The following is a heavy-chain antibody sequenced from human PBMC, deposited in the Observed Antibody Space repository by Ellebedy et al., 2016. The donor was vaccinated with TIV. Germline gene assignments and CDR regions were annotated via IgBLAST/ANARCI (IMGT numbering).Heavy chain of an antibody. CDR2: ISAFNGDT. V-gene: IGHV1-18*04. CDR3: ARGFYERFDP. Sequence: ASVKVSCKASGYKFTSYGTSWVRQAPGQGLEWMGWISAFNGDTNYAQKFQGRVTMTTDTLTSTAYMELRSLRSDETAVYYCARGFYERFDPWGQGTLVTVSS. D-gene: IGHD2/OR15-2a*01. J-gene: IGHJ5*02. CDR1: GYKFTSYG.